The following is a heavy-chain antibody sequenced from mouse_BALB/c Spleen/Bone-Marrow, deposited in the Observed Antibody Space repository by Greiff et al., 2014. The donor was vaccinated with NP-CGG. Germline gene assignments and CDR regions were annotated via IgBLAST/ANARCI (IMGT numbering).Heavy chain of an antibody. CDR1: GFTFTDHY. V-gene: IGHV7-3*02. Sequence: DVKLVESGGGLVQPGGFLRLSRATSGFTFTDHYMSWVRQPPGKALEWLGFIRNKANGYTTEYSASVKGRFTISRDNSQSIVYLQMNTLRAEDSATYYCARDYLYYFDYWGQGTTLTVSS. J-gene: IGHJ2*01. CDR3: ARDYLYYFDY. D-gene: IGHD2-1*01. CDR2: IRNKANGYTT.